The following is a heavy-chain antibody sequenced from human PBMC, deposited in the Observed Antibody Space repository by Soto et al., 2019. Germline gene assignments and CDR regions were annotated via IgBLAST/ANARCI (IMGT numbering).Heavy chain of an antibody. CDR1: GFTFSSYA. CDR3: ARGDRGGSGAPARYYYSGVDV. Sequence: DVQLLESGGHLVQPGGSLRLSCAASGFTFSSYAMSWVRQAPGKGLEWVSSVSAGGDMTYYSDSVKGRFTISRDNSNNALFLQRNRRRIEDTPLYYCARGDRGGSGAPARYYYSGVDVWGQGTTVTVS. J-gene: IGHJ6*02. CDR2: VSAGGDMT. V-gene: IGHV3-23*01. D-gene: IGHD3-10*01.